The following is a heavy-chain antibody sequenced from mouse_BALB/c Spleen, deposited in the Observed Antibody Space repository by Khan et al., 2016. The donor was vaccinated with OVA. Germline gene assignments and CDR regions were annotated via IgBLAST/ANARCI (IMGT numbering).Heavy chain of an antibody. V-gene: IGHV2-6-1*01. CDR2: IWSDGNT. CDR1: GFSLTNYG. Sequence: QVQLKQSGPGLAAPSQSLSITCTFSGFSLTNYGVHWVRQPPGKGLEWLVVIWSDGNTNYNSALKSRLTITKDNSQSQVFLKINSLQTDDTAIYFCARQPYYHYNIMDYWGQGTSVTVSS. D-gene: IGHD2-10*01. CDR3: ARQPYYHYNIMDY. J-gene: IGHJ4*01.